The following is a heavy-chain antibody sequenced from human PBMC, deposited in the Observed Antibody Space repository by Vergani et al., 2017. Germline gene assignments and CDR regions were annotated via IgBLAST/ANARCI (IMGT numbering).Heavy chain of an antibody. CDR3: AKDKYGDYGYFFDY. V-gene: IGHV3-23*01. CDR1: GFTFNNYA. CDR2: ISDSGGST. D-gene: IGHD4-17*01. Sequence: EVQLLESGGGLVQPGGSLRLSCAASGFTFNNYAMTWVRQTPGKGLEWVSTISDSGGSTYSADSVKGRLTISRDNSKYTLSLQMNSLRAEDTAVYYCAKDKYGDYGYFFDYWGQGTLVTVSS. J-gene: IGHJ4*02.